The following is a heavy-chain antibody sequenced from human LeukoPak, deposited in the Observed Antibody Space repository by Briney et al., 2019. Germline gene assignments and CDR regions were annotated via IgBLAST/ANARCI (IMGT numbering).Heavy chain of an antibody. J-gene: IGHJ5*02. V-gene: IGHV1-69*04. D-gene: IGHD2-2*01. CDR3: ALLPAAILFHWFDP. Sequence: GSSVKVSCKASGGTFSSYAISWVRQAPGQGLEWMGRIIPILGIANYAQKFQGRVTITADKSTSTAYMELSSLRSEDTAVYYCALLPAAILFHWFDPWGQGTLVTVSS. CDR2: IIPILGIA. CDR1: GGTFSSYA.